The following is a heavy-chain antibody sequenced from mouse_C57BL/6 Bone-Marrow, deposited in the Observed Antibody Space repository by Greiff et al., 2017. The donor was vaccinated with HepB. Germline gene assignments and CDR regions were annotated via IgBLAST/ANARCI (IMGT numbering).Heavy chain of an antibody. V-gene: IGHV1-85*01. CDR1: GYTFPSYD. CDR2: IYPRDGST. D-gene: IGHD2-4*01. Sequence: VKLVESGPELVKPGASVKLSCKASGYTFPSYDINWVKQRPGQGLEWIGWIYPRDGSTKYNEKFKGKATLTVDTSSSTAYMELHSLTSEDSAVYFCARRGYDYGAWFAYWGQGTLVTVSA. J-gene: IGHJ3*01. CDR3: ARRGYDYGAWFAY.